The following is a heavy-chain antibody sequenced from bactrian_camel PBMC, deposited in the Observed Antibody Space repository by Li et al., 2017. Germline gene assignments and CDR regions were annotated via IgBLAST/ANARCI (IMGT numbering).Heavy chain of an antibody. CDR2: LASDGSNT. CDR3: ATVATYGGGDFGY. D-gene: IGHD7*01. CDR1: RFTFSSYY. V-gene: IGHV3-2*01. Sequence: HVQLVESGGGSVQAGGSLRLSCAASRFTFSSYYMSWVRQAPGKGLEWVSSLASDGSNTYYADSVKGRFTISRDNAKNTAYLQVNSLKTEDTAMYYCATVATYGGGDFGYWGQGTQVTVS. J-gene: IGHJ6*01.